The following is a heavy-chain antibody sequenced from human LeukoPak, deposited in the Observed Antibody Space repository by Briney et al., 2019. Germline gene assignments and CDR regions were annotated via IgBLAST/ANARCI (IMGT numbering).Heavy chain of an antibody. CDR1: GGSISSGGYS. CDR3: ARGLAIFLVWFDP. Sequence: SQTLSLTCAVSGGSISSGGYSWSWIRQPPGKGLEWIGYIYHSGSTYYNPSLKSRVTISVDTSKNQFSLKLSSVTAADTAVYYCARGLAIFLVWFDPWGQGTLVTVSS. D-gene: IGHD3-9*01. J-gene: IGHJ5*02. CDR2: IYHSGST. V-gene: IGHV4-30-2*01.